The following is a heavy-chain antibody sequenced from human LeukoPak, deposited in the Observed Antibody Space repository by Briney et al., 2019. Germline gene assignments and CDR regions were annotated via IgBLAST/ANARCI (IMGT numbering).Heavy chain of an antibody. CDR3: AKDLAARLSGYFDF. D-gene: IGHD6-6*01. Sequence: ASVKVSCKASGGTFSSYAISWVRQAPGQGLEWMGGIIPIFGTANYAQKFQGRVTITADESTSTAYMELSSLRSEDTAVYYCAKDLAARLSGYFDFWGQGILVTVSS. J-gene: IGHJ4*02. V-gene: IGHV1-69*13. CDR2: IIPIFGTA. CDR1: GGTFSSYA.